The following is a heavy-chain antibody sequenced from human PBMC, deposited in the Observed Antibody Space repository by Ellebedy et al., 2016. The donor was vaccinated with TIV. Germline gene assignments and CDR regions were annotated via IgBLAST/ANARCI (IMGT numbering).Heavy chain of an antibody. CDR2: IFYNGRA. V-gene: IGHV4-39*01. CDR1: DGSIGSSSYY. CDR3: ARQRGTSISDRHIFEQ. Sequence: SETLSLTXTVSDGSIGSSSYYWGWIRQPPGKGLEWIGNIFYNGRAYSNPSLKSRVTISVDTSKNQFSLNLTSVTAADTGVYFCARQRGTSISDRHIFEQWGHGSQVTVSS. D-gene: IGHD6-6*01. J-gene: IGHJ4*01.